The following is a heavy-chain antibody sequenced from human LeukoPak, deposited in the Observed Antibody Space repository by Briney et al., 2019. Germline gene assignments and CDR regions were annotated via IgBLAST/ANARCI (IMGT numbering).Heavy chain of an antibody. CDR3: TSKVALCY. J-gene: IGHJ4*02. Sequence: GGSLRLSCPASGFTFNHSAMHGVGQAPGKGLEWFSFISGCGGSTYYADSVKGRFTISRDNGKNSLYLQMNSLRKEETAFYYCTSKVALCYWGRGTLVTVSS. CDR2: ISGCGGST. CDR1: GFTFNHSA. V-gene: IGHV3-43*02.